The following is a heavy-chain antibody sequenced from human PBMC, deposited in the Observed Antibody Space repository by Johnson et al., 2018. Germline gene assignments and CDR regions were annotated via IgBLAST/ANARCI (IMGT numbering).Heavy chain of an antibody. D-gene: IGHD3-10*01. J-gene: IGHJ4*02. V-gene: IGHV3-53*01. Sequence: VQLVQSGGHLIQPGGSRRLSCAASGFTVNTNYMTWVRQAPGTGLAWVPLLSSGCSTFYADSGTGRFTIPRNSSKYNLYLQLMGLRAEDPAVYYCARDLPGRLDYWGQGTLVTVSS. CDR1: GFTVNTNY. CDR2: LSSGCST. CDR3: ARDLPGRLDY.